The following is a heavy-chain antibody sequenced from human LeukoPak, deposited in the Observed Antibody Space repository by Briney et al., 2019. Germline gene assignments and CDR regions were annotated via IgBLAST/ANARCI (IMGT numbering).Heavy chain of an antibody. CDR3: ATLIAAHYDWFDP. Sequence: ASVKVSCKVSGYTLTELSMHWVRQAPGKGLEWMGGFDPEDGETIYAQKFQGRVTITEDTSTDTAYMELSSLRSEDTAVYYCATLIAAHYDWFDPWGQGTLVTVSS. CDR2: FDPEDGET. D-gene: IGHD6-6*01. J-gene: IGHJ5*02. V-gene: IGHV1-24*01. CDR1: GYTLTELS.